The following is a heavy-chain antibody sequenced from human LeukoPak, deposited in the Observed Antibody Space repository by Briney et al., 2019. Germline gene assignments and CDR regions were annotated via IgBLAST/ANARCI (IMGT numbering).Heavy chain of an antibody. D-gene: IGHD1-26*01. J-gene: IGHJ6*02. CDR3: AKHMRATNTYSFVGLDV. Sequence: GGSLRLSCAATGFTFKDYGMHWVRQPPGKGLEWVSSINWNGGGTDYADSVRGRFTISRDNAKNSLYLQLSSLRPEDTALYYCAKHMRATNTYSFVGLDVWGQGTTVTVSS. V-gene: IGHV3-9*01. CDR1: GFTFKDYG. CDR2: INWNGGGT.